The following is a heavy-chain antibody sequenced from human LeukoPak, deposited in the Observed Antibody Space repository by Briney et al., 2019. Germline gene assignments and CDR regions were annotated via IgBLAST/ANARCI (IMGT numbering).Heavy chain of an antibody. CDR3: GVLIGVVTETYYYYMDV. D-gene: IGHD3-3*01. Sequence: SETLSLTCAVYGGSFSGYYWSWIRQPPGKGLEWIGEIDHSGSTNYNPSLKSRVTISVDTSKNQFSLKLSSVTAADTAVYYCGVLIGVVTETYYYYMDVWGKGTTVTVSS. V-gene: IGHV4-34*01. J-gene: IGHJ6*03. CDR1: GGSFSGYY. CDR2: IDHSGST.